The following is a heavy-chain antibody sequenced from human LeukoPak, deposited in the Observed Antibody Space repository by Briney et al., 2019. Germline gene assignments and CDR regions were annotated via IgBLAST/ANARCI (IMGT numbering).Heavy chain of an antibody. CDR3: ARSFTTVTTMGRPSFIFDY. Sequence: GASVKVSCKASGYTFTSYYMHWVRQAPGQGLEWMGIINPSGGSTSYAQKFQGRVTMTRDTSTSTVYMELSSLRSEDTAVYYCARSFTTVTTMGRPSFIFDYWGQGTLVTVSS. CDR2: INPSGGST. D-gene: IGHD4-17*01. J-gene: IGHJ4*02. V-gene: IGHV1-46*01. CDR1: GYTFTSYY.